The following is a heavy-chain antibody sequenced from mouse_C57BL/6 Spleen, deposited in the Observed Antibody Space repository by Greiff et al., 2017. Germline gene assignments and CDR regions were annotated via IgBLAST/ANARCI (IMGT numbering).Heavy chain of an antibody. V-gene: IGHV1-12*01. J-gene: IGHJ1*03. CDR2: IYPGNGDT. CDR1: GYTFTSYN. D-gene: IGHD1-1*01. Sequence: QVQLKESGAELVRPGASVKMSCKASGYTFTSYNMHWVKQTPRQGLEWIGAIYPGNGDTSYNQKFKGTATLTVDKSSSTAYMQLSSLTSEDSAVXFCARSPFITTVVSHWYFDVWGTGTTVTVSS. CDR3: ARSPFITTVVSHWYFDV.